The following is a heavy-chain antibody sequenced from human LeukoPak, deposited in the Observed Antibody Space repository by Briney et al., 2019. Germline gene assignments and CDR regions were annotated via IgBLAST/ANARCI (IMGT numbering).Heavy chain of an antibody. V-gene: IGHV4-34*01. CDR1: GGSFSGYY. D-gene: IGHD3-10*01. Sequence: PSETLSLTCAVYGGSFSGYYWSWIRQPPGKGLEWIGEINHSGSTNYNPSLKSRVTISVDTSKNQFSLKLSSVTAADTAVYYCARADYYGSGSYYFSVGGNDAFDIWGQGTMVTVSS. J-gene: IGHJ3*02. CDR3: ARADYYGSGSYYFSVGGNDAFDI. CDR2: INHSGST.